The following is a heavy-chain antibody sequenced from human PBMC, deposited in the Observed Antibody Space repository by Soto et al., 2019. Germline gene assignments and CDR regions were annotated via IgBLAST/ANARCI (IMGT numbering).Heavy chain of an antibody. CDR2: IIPIFGTA. CDR3: ARGIAAAARRPSGMDV. D-gene: IGHD6-13*01. V-gene: IGHV1-69*13. J-gene: IGHJ6*02. CDR1: GGTFSGYA. Sequence: SVKVSCKASGGTFSGYAISWVRQAPGQGLEWMGGIIPIFGTANYAQRFQGRVTITADESTSTAYMELSSLRSEDTAVYYCARGIAAAARRPSGMDVWGQGTTVTVSS.